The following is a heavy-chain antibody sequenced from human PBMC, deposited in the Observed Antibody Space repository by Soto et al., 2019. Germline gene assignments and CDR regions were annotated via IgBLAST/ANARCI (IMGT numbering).Heavy chain of an antibody. CDR2: IRSKAYGGTT. V-gene: IGHV3-49*04. J-gene: IGHJ6*02. CDR3: TSPRGIAAAYYYGMDV. D-gene: IGHD6-13*01. Sequence: PGGSLRLSCTASGFTFGDYAMSWVRQAPGKGLEWVGFIRSKAYGGTTEYAASVKGRFTISRDDSKSIAYLQMNSLKTEDTAVYYCTSPRGIAAAYYYGMDVWGQGTTVTVSS. CDR1: GFTFGDYA.